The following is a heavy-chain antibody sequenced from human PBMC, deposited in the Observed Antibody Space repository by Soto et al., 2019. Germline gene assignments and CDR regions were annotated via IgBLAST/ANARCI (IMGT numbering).Heavy chain of an antibody. Sequence: GGSLRLSCAASGFTFSSYAMSWVRQAPGKGLEWVSAISGSGGSTYYADYVKGRFTISRDNSKNTLYLQMNSLRAEFTAVYYCAKSPLIPKQLNRWALLREFDPCGQGTLVTVSS. D-gene: IGHD6-13*01. CDR1: GFTFSSYA. J-gene: IGHJ5*02. CDR2: ISGSGGST. CDR3: AKSPLIPKQLNRWALLREFDP. V-gene: IGHV3-23*01.